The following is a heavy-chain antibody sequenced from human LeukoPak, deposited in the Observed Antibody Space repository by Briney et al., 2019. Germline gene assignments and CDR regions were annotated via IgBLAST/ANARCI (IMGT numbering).Heavy chain of an antibody. CDR3: ARVGHYYGMDV. V-gene: IGHV1-8*02. J-gene: IGHJ6*02. Sequence: ASVKVSCKASGGTFSSYAISWVRQAPGQGLEWMGWMNPNSGNTGYAQKFQGRVTMTRNTSISTAYMELSSLRSEDTAVYYCARVGHYYGMDVWGQGTTVTVSS. CDR2: MNPNSGNT. CDR1: GGTFSSYA.